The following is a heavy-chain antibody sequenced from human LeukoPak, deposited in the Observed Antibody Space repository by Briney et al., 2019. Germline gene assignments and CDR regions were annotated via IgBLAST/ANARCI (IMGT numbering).Heavy chain of an antibody. CDR2: IYYSGST. V-gene: IGHV4-59*12. Sequence: SETLSLTCTVSGGSISSYYWSWIRQPPGKGLEWIGSIYYSGSTYYNPSLKSRVTISVDTSKNQFSLKLSSVTAADTAVYYCARDMKSGDAFDIWGQGTMVTVSS. CDR1: GGSISSYY. CDR3: ARDMKSGDAFDI. J-gene: IGHJ3*02. D-gene: IGHD3-16*01.